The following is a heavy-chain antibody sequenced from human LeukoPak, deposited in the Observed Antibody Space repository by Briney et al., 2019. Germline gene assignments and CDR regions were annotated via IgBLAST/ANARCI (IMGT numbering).Heavy chain of an antibody. D-gene: IGHD3-22*01. Sequence: APVKVSCKASGYTFTSYYMHWVRQAPGQGLEWMGIINPSGGSTSYAQKFQGRVTMTRDTSTSTVYMELSSLRSEDTAVYYCARSSHYYDSSGYYAPEYYFDYWGQGTLVTVSS. CDR2: INPSGGST. CDR3: ARSSHYYDSSGYYAPEYYFDY. CDR1: GYTFTSYY. J-gene: IGHJ4*02. V-gene: IGHV1-46*01.